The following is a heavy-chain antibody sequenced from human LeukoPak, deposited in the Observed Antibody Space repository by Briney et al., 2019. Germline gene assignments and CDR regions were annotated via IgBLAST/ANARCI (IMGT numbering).Heavy chain of an antibody. J-gene: IGHJ4*02. Sequence: GGSLRLSCAASGFTFSSYTMRWVRQAPGKGLEWVSAISSSGDSTYYADSVKGRFTISRDNSRNTLYLQMNSLSTEDTAVYYCAKRMGPIIVAADLDYWGQGTLVTVSS. V-gene: IGHV3-23*01. D-gene: IGHD6-13*01. CDR1: GFTFSSYT. CDR3: AKRMGPIIVAADLDY. CDR2: ISSSGDST.